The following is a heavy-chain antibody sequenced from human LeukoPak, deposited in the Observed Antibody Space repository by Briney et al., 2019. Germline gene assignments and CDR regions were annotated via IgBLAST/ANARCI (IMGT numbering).Heavy chain of an antibody. Sequence: GGSLRLSCAASGFSVGDYGMAWVRQAPGKRLEWVAGILWNGVSANYAGSVKGRFTISRDNAKNSLYLQMNSLRAEDAALYYCARDASRLAGNIPGFTPMMGLGTFDMWGQGTLVTVSS. D-gene: IGHD5-18*01. CDR3: ARDASRLAGNIPGFTPMMGLGTFDM. CDR1: GFSVGDYG. V-gene: IGHV3-20*04. J-gene: IGHJ3*02. CDR2: ILWNGVSA.